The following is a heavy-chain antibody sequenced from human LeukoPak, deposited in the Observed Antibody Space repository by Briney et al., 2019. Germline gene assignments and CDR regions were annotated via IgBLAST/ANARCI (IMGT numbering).Heavy chain of an antibody. D-gene: IGHD2-15*01. Sequence: SETLSLTCTVSGGSISSSSYYWGWIRQPPGTGLEWIGSIYYSGSTYYNPSLKSRVTISVDTSKNQFSLKLSSVTAADTAVYYCAIGYCSGGSCSFDYWGQGTLVTVSS. J-gene: IGHJ4*02. CDR1: GGSISSSSYY. CDR3: AIGYCSGGSCSFDY. V-gene: IGHV4-39*01. CDR2: IYYSGST.